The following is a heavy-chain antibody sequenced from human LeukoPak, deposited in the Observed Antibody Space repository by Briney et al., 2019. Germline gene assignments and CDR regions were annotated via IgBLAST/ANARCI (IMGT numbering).Heavy chain of an antibody. CDR3: ARPSYGGKGPDY. Sequence: GAALQSSSQGAGGGFTSYWIGWGRRQPGKGGEWRGIIYPGDSDTKYSPSFQSRVTISADKSISTAYLQWSSLKASDTAMYYCARPSYGGKGPDYWGQGTLVTVSS. D-gene: IGHD4-23*01. CDR2: IYPGDSDT. V-gene: IGHV5-51*01. J-gene: IGHJ4*02. CDR1: GGGFTSYW.